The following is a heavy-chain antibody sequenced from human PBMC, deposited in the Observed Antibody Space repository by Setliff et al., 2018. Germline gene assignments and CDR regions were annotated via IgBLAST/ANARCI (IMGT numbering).Heavy chain of an antibody. CDR3: AANPGIAAGGDFDC. CDR1: GGSFSGYY. V-gene: IGHV4-34*01. D-gene: IGHD6-13*01. Sequence: PSETLSLTCAVYGGSFSGYYWCWIRQPPGKGLEWIGEINHSGNTNYNPSLKSRVTISVDTSKNQLSLKLSSVTAADTAVYYCAANPGIAAGGDFDCWGQGTLVTVSS. CDR2: INHSGNT. J-gene: IGHJ4*02.